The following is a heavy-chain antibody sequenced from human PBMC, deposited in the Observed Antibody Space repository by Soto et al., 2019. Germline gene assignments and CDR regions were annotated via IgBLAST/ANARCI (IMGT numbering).Heavy chain of an antibody. Sequence: GSLRLSCAVSGFPLEKYGMNWVRQAPGKGLEWVSSISFSGDYIYYADSVKGRFTISRDNAKNSLYLQMNSLRAEDTAVYYCARDEGYDSSGYYPDYFDYWGQGTLVTVSS. D-gene: IGHD3-22*01. V-gene: IGHV3-21*01. J-gene: IGHJ4*02. CDR3: ARDEGYDSSGYYPDYFDY. CDR2: ISFSGDYI. CDR1: GFPLEKYG.